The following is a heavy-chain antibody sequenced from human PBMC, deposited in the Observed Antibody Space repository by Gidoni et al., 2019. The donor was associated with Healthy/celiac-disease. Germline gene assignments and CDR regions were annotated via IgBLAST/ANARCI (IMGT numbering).Heavy chain of an antibody. J-gene: IGHJ4*02. V-gene: IGHV3-30*18. CDR3: AKVGEGWSVTYYFDY. Sequence: QVQLVESGGGVVQPGRSLRLSCAASGFTFSSYGMHWVRQAPGKGLEWVAVISYDGSNKYYADSVKGRFTISRDNSKNTLYLQMNSLRAEDTAVYYCAKVGEGWSVTYYFDYWGQGTLVTVSS. D-gene: IGHD6-19*01. CDR2: ISYDGSNK. CDR1: GFTFSSYG.